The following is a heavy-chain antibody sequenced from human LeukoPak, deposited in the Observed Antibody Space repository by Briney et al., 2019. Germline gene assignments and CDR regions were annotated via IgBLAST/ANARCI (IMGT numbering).Heavy chain of an antibody. CDR3: AKDRVNWYFDL. V-gene: IGHV3-23*01. J-gene: IGHJ2*01. Sequence: GGSLRLSCVASGCTFDNYGMTWVRQAPGKGRVWVSRINSDGSTTRYADSVKGRFTISRDNSKTPMYLQMNSLRAEDTAIYYCAKDRVNWYFDLWGRGTLVTVSS. CDR1: GCTFDNYG. D-gene: IGHD3-10*01. CDR2: INSDGSTT.